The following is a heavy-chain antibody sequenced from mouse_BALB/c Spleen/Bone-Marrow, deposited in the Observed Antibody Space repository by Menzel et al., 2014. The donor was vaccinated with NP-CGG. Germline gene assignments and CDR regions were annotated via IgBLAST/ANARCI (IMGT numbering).Heavy chain of an antibody. CDR2: IDPSTGYT. CDR3: ARSGTVVDSALIY. CDR1: GYTFTIYW. V-gene: IGHV1-7*01. J-gene: IGHJ3*01. Sequence: VQLQQSGAELAKPGASVKMSCKASGYTFTIYWMHWVKQRPGQGLERIGYIDPSTGYTEYNQKFKDKATLTADKSSSTAYMQLSSLTSEDSAVYYCARSGTVVDSALIYWGQGTLVTVSA. D-gene: IGHD1-1*01.